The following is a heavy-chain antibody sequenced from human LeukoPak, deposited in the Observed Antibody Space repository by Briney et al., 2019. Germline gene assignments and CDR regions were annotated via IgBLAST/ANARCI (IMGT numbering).Heavy chain of an antibody. J-gene: IGHJ3*02. CDR1: GGSISSGGYS. V-gene: IGHV4-30-2*01. CDR2: IYHSGST. CDR3: ARVPVGAHDAFDI. D-gene: IGHD1-26*01. Sequence: SETLSLTCAVSGGSISSGGYSWSWIRQPPGKGLEWIGYIYHSGSTYYNPSLKSRVTISVDRSKNQFSLKLSFVTAADTAVYYCARVPVGAHDAFDIWGQGTMVTVSS.